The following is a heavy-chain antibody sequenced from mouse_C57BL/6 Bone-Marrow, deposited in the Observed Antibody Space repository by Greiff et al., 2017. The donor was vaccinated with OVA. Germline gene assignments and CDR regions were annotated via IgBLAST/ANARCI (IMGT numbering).Heavy chain of an antibody. D-gene: IGHD1-1*01. J-gene: IGHJ3*01. CDR3: AREGPFTTVVATPFAD. V-gene: IGHV1-72*01. CDR2: IDPNSGGT. Sequence: VQLQQPGAELVKPGASVKLSCKASGYTFTSYWMHWVKQRPGRGLEWIGRIDPNSGGTKYNEKFKSKATLTVDKPSSTAYMQLSSLTSEDSAVYYCAREGPFTTVVATPFADWGKGTLVTVAA. CDR1: GYTFTSYW.